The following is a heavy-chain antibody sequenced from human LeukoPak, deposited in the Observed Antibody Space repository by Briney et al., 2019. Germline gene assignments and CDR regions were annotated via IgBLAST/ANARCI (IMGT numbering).Heavy chain of an antibody. V-gene: IGHV3-23*01. J-gene: IGHJ6*03. CDR2: INPDGGS. Sequence: GGSLRLSCQASGFTFSDYAMSWVRQAPGKGLEWVSSINPDGGSFFADSVKGRFTISRDDSRSVVYLQMNTLSAEDTAVYYCARGYYYDSSGLTNYYMDVWGKGTTVTVSS. CDR1: GFTFSDYA. D-gene: IGHD3-22*01. CDR3: ARGYYYDSSGLTNYYMDV.